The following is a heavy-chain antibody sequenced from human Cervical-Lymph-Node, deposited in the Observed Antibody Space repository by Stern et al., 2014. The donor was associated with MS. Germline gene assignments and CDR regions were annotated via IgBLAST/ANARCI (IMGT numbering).Heavy chain of an antibody. D-gene: IGHD4-17*01. Sequence: QVQLGQSGAEVKKPGASVKGSCKASGYTFTSYGISWVRQAPGQGLEGMGWISAYNGNTNYAQKLQGRVTMTTDTSTSTAYMELRSLRSDDTAVYYCAGYNDYGALGAFDIWGQGTMVTVSS. CDR2: ISAYNGNT. V-gene: IGHV1-18*01. CDR1: GYTFTSYG. CDR3: AGYNDYGALGAFDI. J-gene: IGHJ3*02.